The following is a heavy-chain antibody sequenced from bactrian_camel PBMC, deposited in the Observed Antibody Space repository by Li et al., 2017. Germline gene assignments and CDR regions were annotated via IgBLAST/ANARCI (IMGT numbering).Heavy chain of an antibody. CDR3: AAIVQRCYGLGVADFDY. CDR1: RNIGSRHC. CDR2: IDRAGST. J-gene: IGHJ4*01. Sequence: QLVESGGGSVQAGGSLRLSCAASRNIGSRHCMARFRQPPGKEREGVATIDRAGSTRYADSVKGRFTISKDSAKNTLYLQMNSLKPEDTAMYYCAAIVQRCYGLGVADFDYWGQGTQVTVS. V-gene: IGHV3S53*01. D-gene: IGHD3*01.